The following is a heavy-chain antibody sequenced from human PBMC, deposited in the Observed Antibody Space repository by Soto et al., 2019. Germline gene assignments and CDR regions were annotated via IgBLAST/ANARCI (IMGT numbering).Heavy chain of an antibody. CDR1: GFGFSSYT. J-gene: IGHJ3*02. V-gene: IGHV3-21*01. D-gene: IGHD1-1*01. CDR2: ISGASTDI. CDR3: ATESEPAKAFDI. Sequence: GGSLRLSCAASGFGFSSYTLNWFRQAPEKGLEWVSSISGASTDIYYTDLVKGRFTISRDNVKNSLFLQMNSLRDEDTAVYYCATESEPAKAFDIWGQGTMVTVSS.